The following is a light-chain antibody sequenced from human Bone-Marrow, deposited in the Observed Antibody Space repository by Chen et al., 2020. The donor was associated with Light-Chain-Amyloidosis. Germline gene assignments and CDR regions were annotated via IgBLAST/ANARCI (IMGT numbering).Light chain of an antibody. J-gene: IGLJ3*02. V-gene: IGLV3-21*02. CDR1: NIGSTS. Sequence: SSVLPQPSSVAAAPGQTATFAGGGNNIGSTSVHWYQQTPGQAPLLVVYDDSDRPSGIPERLSGSNSGNTATLTISRVEAGDEADYYCQVWDRSSDRPVFGGGTKLTVL. CDR2: DDS. CDR3: QVWDRSSDRPV.